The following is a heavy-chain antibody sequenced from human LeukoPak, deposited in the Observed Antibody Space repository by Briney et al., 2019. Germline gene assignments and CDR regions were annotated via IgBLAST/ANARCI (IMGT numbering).Heavy chain of an antibody. CDR2: ISGSGGST. V-gene: IGHV3-23*01. D-gene: IGHD4-17*01. Sequence: GGSLRLSCAASGFTFSSYAMSWVRQAPGKGLEWVSAISGSGGSTYYADSVKGRFTISRDNSKNTLYLQMNSLRTEDTAVYYCAKDSTVVTFRHFQHWGQGTLVTVSS. CDR1: GFTFSSYA. J-gene: IGHJ1*01. CDR3: AKDSTVVTFRHFQH.